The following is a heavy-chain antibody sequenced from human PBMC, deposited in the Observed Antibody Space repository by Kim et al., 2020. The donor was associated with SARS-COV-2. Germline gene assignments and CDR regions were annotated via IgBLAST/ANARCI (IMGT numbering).Heavy chain of an antibody. CDR1: GFTFSGSA. D-gene: IGHD3-10*01. J-gene: IGHJ4*02. Sequence: GGSLRLSCAASGFTFSGSAMHWVRQASGKGLEWVGRIRSKANSYATAYAASVKGRFTISRDDSKNTAYLQMNSLKTEDTAVYYCTRGRGGYGSGNSVTDYWGQGTLVTVSS. CDR2: IRSKANSYAT. CDR3: TRGRGGYGSGNSVTDY. V-gene: IGHV3-73*01.